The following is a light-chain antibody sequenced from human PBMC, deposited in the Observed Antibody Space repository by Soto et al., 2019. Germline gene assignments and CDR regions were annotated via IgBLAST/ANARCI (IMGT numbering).Light chain of an antibody. CDR3: MQALQTPWT. V-gene: IGKV2-28*01. CDR2: LGS. J-gene: IGKJ1*01. CDR1: QSLLHSNGYTY. Sequence: DIVMTQSPLSLPVTPGEPASISCRSTQSLLHSNGYTYLDWYLQKPGQSPQLLIYLGSNRASGVPDGFSGSGSGTDFTLKISRVEAEDVGVYYCMQALQTPWTFGQGTKVEIK.